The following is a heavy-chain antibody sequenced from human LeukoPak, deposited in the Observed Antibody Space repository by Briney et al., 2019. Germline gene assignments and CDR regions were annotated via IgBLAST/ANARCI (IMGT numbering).Heavy chain of an antibody. CDR2: IYYSGST. CDR3: ASPGGPNHYDVGIVAHFDY. V-gene: IGHV4-39*01. J-gene: IGHJ4*02. Sequence: SETLSLTCTVSGGSISSSSYYWGWIRQPPGKGLEWIGSIYYSGSTYYNPSLKSRVTISVDTSKNQFSLKLSSVTAADTAVYYCASPGGPNHYDVGIVAHFDYSGQGTLVTVSS. D-gene: IGHD5-12*01. CDR1: GGSISSSSYY.